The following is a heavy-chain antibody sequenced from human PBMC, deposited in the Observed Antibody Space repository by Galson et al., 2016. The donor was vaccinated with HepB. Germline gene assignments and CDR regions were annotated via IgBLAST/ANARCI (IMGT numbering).Heavy chain of an antibody. CDR3: VREGGCDSCQSGGFDS. CDR2: IWSDGSG. CDR1: GLTFSSSW. Sequence: SLRLSCAASGLTFSSSWMTWVRQAPGKGLEWVAIIWSDGSGDYADSVRGRFTISRDSSKSTLYLQMNSLRVDDTAVYYCVREGGCDSCQSGGFDSWGQGTLVTVSS. V-gene: IGHV3-33*08. D-gene: IGHD2-2*01. J-gene: IGHJ5*01.